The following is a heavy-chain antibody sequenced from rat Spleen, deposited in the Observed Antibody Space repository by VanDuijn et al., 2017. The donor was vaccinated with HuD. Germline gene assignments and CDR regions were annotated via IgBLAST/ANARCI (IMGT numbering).Heavy chain of an antibody. J-gene: IGHJ4*01. CDR3: ATVLGTPMDA. Sequence: EVQLVESGGGLVQPGGSLRLSCVASGFTFKNYWMTWIRQAPGKGLEWVASITNASGRTYYPDSVKGRFTISRDTAQNTLYLQMDSLRSEDTATYYCATVLGTPMDAWGQGASVTVSS. CDR2: ITNASGRT. CDR1: GFTFKNYW. D-gene: IGHD1-5*01. V-gene: IGHV5-31*01.